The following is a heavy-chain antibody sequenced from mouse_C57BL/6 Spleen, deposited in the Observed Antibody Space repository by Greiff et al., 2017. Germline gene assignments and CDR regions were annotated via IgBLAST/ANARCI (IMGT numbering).Heavy chain of an antibody. J-gene: IGHJ1*03. V-gene: IGHV1-69*01. CDR1: GYTFTSYW. CDR3: ARKRNSGFDV. Sequence: VQLQQSGAELVMPGASVKLSCKASGYTFTSYWMHWVKQRPGQGLEWIGEIDPSDSYTNYNQKFKGKSTLTVDKSSSTAYMQLSSLTSEDSAVYYCARKRNSGFDVWGTGTTVTVSS. D-gene: IGHD3-1*01. CDR2: IDPSDSYT.